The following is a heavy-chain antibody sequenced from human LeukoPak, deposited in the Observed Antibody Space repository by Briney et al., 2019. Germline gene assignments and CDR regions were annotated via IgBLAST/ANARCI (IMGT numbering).Heavy chain of an antibody. CDR1: GDSISSYY. D-gene: IGHD1-26*01. V-gene: IGHV4-59*01. CDR2: IYYSGRT. Sequence: PSETLSLTCTVSGDSISSYYWSWVRQAPGKELEWIAYIYYSGRTNYNPPLKSRVTMSIDTSKNNFSLNLSSVTAADTAVYYCASTSGSYIFDYWGQGILVTVSS. J-gene: IGHJ4*02. CDR3: ASTSGSYIFDY.